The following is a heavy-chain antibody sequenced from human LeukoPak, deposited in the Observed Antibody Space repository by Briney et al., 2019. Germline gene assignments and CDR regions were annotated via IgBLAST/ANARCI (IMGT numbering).Heavy chain of an antibody. CDR3: ARDSGWANMDV. J-gene: IGHJ6*03. CDR2: ISSSSGSI. CDR1: GFTFTSYS. Sequence: PGGSLRLSCAASGFTFTSYSMDWVRQAPGKGLEWVSYISSSSGSIYYADSVKGRFIISRDNAKNSQSLQMNSLTADDTAVYYCARDSGWANMDVWGKGTTVTISS. D-gene: IGHD6-19*01. V-gene: IGHV3-48*04.